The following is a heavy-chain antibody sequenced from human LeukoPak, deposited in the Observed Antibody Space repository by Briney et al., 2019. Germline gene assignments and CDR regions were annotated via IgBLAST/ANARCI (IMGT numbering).Heavy chain of an antibody. Sequence: GASVKVSCKASGGTFSSYAISWVRQAPGQGLEWIGRIIPIFGTANYAQKFQGRVTITTDESTSTAYMELSSLRSEDTAVYYCATERYDFWSGYYLQWGQGTLVTVSS. CDR2: IIPIFGTA. CDR1: GGTFSSYA. V-gene: IGHV1-69*05. CDR3: ATERYDFWSGYYLQ. J-gene: IGHJ4*02. D-gene: IGHD3-3*01.